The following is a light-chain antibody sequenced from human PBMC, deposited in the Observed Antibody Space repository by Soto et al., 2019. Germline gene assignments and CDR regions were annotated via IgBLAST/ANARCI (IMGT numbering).Light chain of an antibody. J-gene: IGKJ5*01. Sequence: DIQMTQSPSSLSASEGDRVTITCRASQTIITFLNWYQQKPGKAPKLLIYAASSLQSGVPSRFSGSGSGTDFTLTISSLQPEDFATYYCQQSYSTPITFGQGTRLEIK. CDR2: AAS. CDR1: QTIITF. V-gene: IGKV1-39*01. CDR3: QQSYSTPIT.